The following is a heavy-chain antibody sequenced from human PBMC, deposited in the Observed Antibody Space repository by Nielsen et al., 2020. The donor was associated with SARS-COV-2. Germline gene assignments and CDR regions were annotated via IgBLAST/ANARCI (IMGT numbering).Heavy chain of an antibody. CDR3: TRALYYGSGRGWYFDL. CDR1: GFSFFIYE. CDR2: ISSSGGTI. V-gene: IGHV3-48*03. D-gene: IGHD3-10*01. J-gene: IGHJ2*01. Sequence: LKISCAASGFSFFIYEMNWVRQAPGMGLQWVSYISSSGGTIYYADSVKGRSTISRDNAQNSLFLEVNGLRAEDTAVYYCTRALYYGSGRGWYFDLWGRGTLVTVSS.